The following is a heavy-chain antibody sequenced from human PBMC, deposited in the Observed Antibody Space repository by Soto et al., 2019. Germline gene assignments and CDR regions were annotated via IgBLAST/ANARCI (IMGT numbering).Heavy chain of an antibody. CDR1: GFTFSTYA. V-gene: IGHV3-33*01. Sequence: QVQLMESGGGVVQPGRSLRLSCEASGFTFSTYAMHWVRQAPGKGMEWVAFIWYDGSNIYYADSVRGRFTSSRENSKNTLYVQMNSLRAEDTAVYYCARDLSKGGYFDFWGQGTLVTVSS. CDR2: IWYDGSNI. D-gene: IGHD3-16*01. CDR3: ARDLSKGGYFDF. J-gene: IGHJ4*02.